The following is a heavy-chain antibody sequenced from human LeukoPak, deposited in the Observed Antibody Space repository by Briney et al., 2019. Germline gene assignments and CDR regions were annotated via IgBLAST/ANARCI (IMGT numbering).Heavy chain of an antibody. J-gene: IGHJ6*02. Sequence: SSETLSLTCTVSGGSISSYYWSWIRQPPGKGLEWIGYIYYSGSTNYNPSLKSRVTISVDTSKNQFSLKLSSVTAADTAVYYCARGHYDILTGYYGMDVWGQGTTVTVSS. D-gene: IGHD3-9*01. CDR1: GGSISSYY. CDR2: IYYSGST. CDR3: ARGHYDILTGYYGMDV. V-gene: IGHV4-59*01.